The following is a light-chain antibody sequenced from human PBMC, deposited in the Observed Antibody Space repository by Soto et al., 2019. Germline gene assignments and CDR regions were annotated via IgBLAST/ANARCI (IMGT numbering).Light chain of an antibody. V-gene: IGKV3-11*01. CDR1: PSVRSY. Sequence: EIVLTQSPATLSLSPGERATLSCRASPSVRSYLAWYQQKPGQAPRLLIHDASSRATGIPARFSGSGSGTDFTLTISSLEPEDFAVYYCQQRTNWPSSTFGQGTRLEIK. CDR3: QQRTNWPSST. CDR2: DAS. J-gene: IGKJ5*01.